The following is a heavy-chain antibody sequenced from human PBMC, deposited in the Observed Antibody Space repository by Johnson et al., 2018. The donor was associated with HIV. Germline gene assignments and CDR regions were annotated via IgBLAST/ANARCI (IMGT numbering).Heavy chain of an antibody. CDR3: ARRDSGSLSFDL. J-gene: IGHJ3*01. D-gene: IGHD1-26*01. V-gene: IGHV3-11*01. Sequence: QVQLVESGGGLVKPGGSLRLSCAASGFTFGDYYMSWIRQAPGKGLEWISYVSSGGSSIYYADSVRGRFTISRDNDKSSVYMQMNNLRAEDTAFYYCARRDSGSLSFDLWGQGTMVTVSS. CDR2: VSSGGSSI. CDR1: GFTFGDYY.